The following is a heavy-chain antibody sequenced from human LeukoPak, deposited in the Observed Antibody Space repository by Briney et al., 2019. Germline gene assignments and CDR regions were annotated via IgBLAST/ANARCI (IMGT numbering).Heavy chain of an antibody. J-gene: IGHJ6*02. Sequence: TSSETLSLTCTVSGGSISSYYWSWIRQPPGKGLEWIGYIYYSGSTNYNPSLKSRVTISVDTSKNQFSLRLSSVTAADTAVYYCARRKYGMDVWGQGTTVTVSS. CDR3: ARRKYGMDV. V-gene: IGHV4-59*08. CDR1: GGSISSYY. CDR2: IYYSGST.